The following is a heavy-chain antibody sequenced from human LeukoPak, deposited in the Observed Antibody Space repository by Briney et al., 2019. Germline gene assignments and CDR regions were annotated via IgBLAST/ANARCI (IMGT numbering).Heavy chain of an antibody. CDR3: ARDGCSGGSCYLSFDY. V-gene: IGHV7-4-1*02. Sequence: ASVKVSCKASGYTFTSYAMNWVRQAPGQGLEWMGWINTNTGNPTYAQGFTGRFVFSLDTSVSTAYLQISSLKAEDTAVYYCARDGCSGGSCYLSFDYWGQGTLVTVSS. J-gene: IGHJ4*02. D-gene: IGHD2-15*01. CDR2: INTNTGNP. CDR1: GYTFTSYA.